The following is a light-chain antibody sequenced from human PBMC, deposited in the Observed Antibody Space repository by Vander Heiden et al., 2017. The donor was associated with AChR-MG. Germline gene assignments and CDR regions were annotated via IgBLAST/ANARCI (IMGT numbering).Light chain of an antibody. CDR3: QSSDTSGPL. J-gene: IGLJ2*01. CDR1: ALPKEY. Sequence: SSELTQPPSVSVSPGQTARITCSGDALPKEYAYWYQQKPGQAPVLVIYKDTKRPSGIPERFSGSDSGTAVTLTISGVQAEDEADYYCQSSDTSGPLFVGGTKLTVV. V-gene: IGLV3-25*03. CDR2: KDT.